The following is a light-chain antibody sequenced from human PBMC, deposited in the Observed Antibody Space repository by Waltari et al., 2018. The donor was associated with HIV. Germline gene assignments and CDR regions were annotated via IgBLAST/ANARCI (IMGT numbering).Light chain of an antibody. Sequence: EMGMTQSPATLSVSPGARVTLPCRASQSVSINLAWFQHKRGQAPRLLIYAASIRATGVPARFRGSGSGTDFTLTITSFQSEDLAVYVCQQYNNWPRGTFGPGTKVEV. V-gene: IGKV3-15*01. CDR1: QSVSIN. J-gene: IGKJ1*01. CDR3: QQYNNWPRGT. CDR2: AAS.